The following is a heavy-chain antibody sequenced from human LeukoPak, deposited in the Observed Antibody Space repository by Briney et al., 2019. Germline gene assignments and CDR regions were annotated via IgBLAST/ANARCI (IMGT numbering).Heavy chain of an antibody. J-gene: IGHJ4*02. D-gene: IGHD5-18*01. CDR3: ARAQDSHGTSFDY. Sequence: PSETLSLTCTVSGGSISSGGYYWSWIRQHPGKGLEWIGYIYYSGSTYYNPSLKSRVTITVDTSKNQFSLKLSSVTAADTALYYCARAQDSHGTSFDYWGQETLVTVSS. CDR1: GGSISSGGYY. V-gene: IGHV4-31*03. CDR2: IYYSGST.